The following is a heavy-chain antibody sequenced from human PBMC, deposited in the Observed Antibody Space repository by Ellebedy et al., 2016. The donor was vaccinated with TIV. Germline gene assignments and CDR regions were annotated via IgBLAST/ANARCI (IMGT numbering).Heavy chain of an antibody. Sequence: GESLKISXVASGLTLSNYWMYWVRQAPGKGLVWISRVRSDGSVTMYADSVKGRFTISRDNAKNTLYLQMSSLGAEDTAVYYCARVHHRGYSYGYFDYWGQGTLVTVSS. CDR2: VRSDGSVT. D-gene: IGHD5-18*01. CDR3: ARVHHRGYSYGYFDY. V-gene: IGHV3-74*03. CDR1: GLTLSNYW. J-gene: IGHJ4*02.